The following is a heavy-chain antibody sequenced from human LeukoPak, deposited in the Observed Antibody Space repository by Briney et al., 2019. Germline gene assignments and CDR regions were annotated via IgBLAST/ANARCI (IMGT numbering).Heavy chain of an antibody. CDR2: INTNTGNP. D-gene: IGHD3-16*01. Sequence: ASVNVSCKASGYTFTTYAMNWVRQAPGQGLEWMGWINTNTGNPTYAQGFTGRFVFSLDTSVSTAYLQIFSLKVEDTAVYYCTRDSFTDGASTFDIWGQGTMVTVSS. CDR3: TRDSFTDGASTFDI. J-gene: IGHJ3*02. V-gene: IGHV7-4-1*01. CDR1: GYTFTTYA.